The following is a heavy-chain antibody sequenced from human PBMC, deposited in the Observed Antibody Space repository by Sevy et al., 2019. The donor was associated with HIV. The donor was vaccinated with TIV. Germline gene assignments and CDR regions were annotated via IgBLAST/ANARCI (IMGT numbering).Heavy chain of an antibody. V-gene: IGHV3-9*01. CDR1: GFTFDGYV. D-gene: IGHD1-20*01. CDR3: ASIRGMHDAFDI. J-gene: IGHJ3*02. CDR2: ISWNSGRI. Sequence: GGSLRLSCAASGFTFDGYVMHWVRQAPGKGLEWVSGISWNSGRIGYADFVKGRFTISRDNAKNSLYMQMNSLRAEDTALYYCASIRGMHDAFDIWGQGTLVTVSS.